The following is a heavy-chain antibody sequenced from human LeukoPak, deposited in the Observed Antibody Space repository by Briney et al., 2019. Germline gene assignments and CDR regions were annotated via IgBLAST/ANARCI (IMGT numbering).Heavy chain of an antibody. V-gene: IGHV3-33*01. D-gene: IGHD3-10*01. Sequence: GGPLRLSCAASGFTFSVYGMHWVRQALGKGLEWVGVIWNDGSNKYYAYSVKGRFTISRDNSKNTLYLQMNSLRAEDTAVYSCARASGPFDYWGQGTLVTVSS. CDR3: ARASGPFDY. CDR1: GFTFSVYG. J-gene: IGHJ4*02. CDR2: IWNDGSNK.